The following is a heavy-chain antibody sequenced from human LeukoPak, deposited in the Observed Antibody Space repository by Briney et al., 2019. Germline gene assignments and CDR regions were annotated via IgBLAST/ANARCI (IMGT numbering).Heavy chain of an antibody. V-gene: IGHV1-46*01. CDR2: INPSGGST. Sequence: ASVKVSCKASGYTFTSYYMHWVRQAPGQGLEWMGIINPSGGSTSYAQKFQGRVTMTRDTSTSTVYMELSSLRSEDTAVYYCARAGCSSTSCYGEGYYYYYYGMDVWGQGTTVTVSS. CDR1: GYTFTSYY. D-gene: IGHD2-2*01. J-gene: IGHJ6*02. CDR3: ARAGCSSTSCYGEGYYYYYYGMDV.